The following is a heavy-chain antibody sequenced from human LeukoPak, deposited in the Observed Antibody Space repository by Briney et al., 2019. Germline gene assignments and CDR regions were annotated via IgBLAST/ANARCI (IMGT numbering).Heavy chain of an antibody. CDR3: VRQAVSGDSGIAY. CDR2: INPDGSSS. Sequence: PGGSLRLSCAASGFTFSNYWMHWVRQAPGKGLEWVSRINPDGSSSNYADSVKGRFTISRDNAKSMVYLQMDGLRAEYTAVFSCVRQAVSGDSGIAYWGRGVLVTVSS. V-gene: IGHV3-74*01. D-gene: IGHD4-17*01. J-gene: IGHJ4*02. CDR1: GFTFSNYW.